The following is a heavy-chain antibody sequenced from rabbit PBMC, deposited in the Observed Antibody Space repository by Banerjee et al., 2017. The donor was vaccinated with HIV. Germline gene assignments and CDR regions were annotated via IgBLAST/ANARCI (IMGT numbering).Heavy chain of an antibody. Sequence: QEQLVESGGGLVKPGASLTLTCTASGFSFKSVYDMCWVRQAPGKGLEWIGCIYTGSGSTYYASWVKGRFTISKTSSTTVTLQMTSLTAADTATYFCARGADIAGDGWKLWGPGTLVTVS. D-gene: IGHD2-1*01. CDR2: IYTGSGST. J-gene: IGHJ6*01. V-gene: IGHV1S45*01. CDR1: GFSFKSVYD. CDR3: ARGADIAGDGWKL.